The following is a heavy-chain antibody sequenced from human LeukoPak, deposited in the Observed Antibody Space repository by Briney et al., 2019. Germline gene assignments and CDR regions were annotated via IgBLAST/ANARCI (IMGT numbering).Heavy chain of an antibody. J-gene: IGHJ4*02. Sequence: GGSLRLSCAASGFIFEDYTMHWVRQVPGKTLEWVSLVNWHGTTYYADSLKGRFTVSRDNSKNSLYLQMDSLRTEDTAFYYYAKDLTYESSGSVIDNWGLGTLVTVSS. V-gene: IGHV3-43*01. D-gene: IGHD3-22*01. CDR2: VNWHGTT. CDR1: GFIFEDYT. CDR3: AKDLTYESSGSVIDN.